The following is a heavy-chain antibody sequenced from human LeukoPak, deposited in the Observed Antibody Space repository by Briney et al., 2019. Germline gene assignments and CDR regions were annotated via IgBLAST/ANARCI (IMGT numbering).Heavy chain of an antibody. J-gene: IGHJ4*02. CDR3: ARVGQLVFDY. Sequence: GASVKVSCKTSGYTFTNDYMHWVRQAPGEGLEWMGGINPGDGSTKYAQKLQGRVTINRDKLTRRIYMEMSSLRSEDTAVYYCARVGQLVFDYWGPGTLVTVSS. V-gene: IGHV1-46*03. CDR2: INPGDGST. D-gene: IGHD6-6*01. CDR1: GYTFTNDY.